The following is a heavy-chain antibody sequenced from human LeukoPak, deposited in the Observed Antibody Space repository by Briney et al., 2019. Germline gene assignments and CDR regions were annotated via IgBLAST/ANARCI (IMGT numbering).Heavy chain of an antibody. CDR3: ARILWSGYSYFDY. CDR1: GFTFSNAW. V-gene: IGHV3-23*01. D-gene: IGHD3-3*01. J-gene: IGHJ4*02. Sequence: GGSLRLSCAASGFTFSNAWMSWVRQAPGKGMEWVSAITGSGGSTYYEDPVKSRFTISSVNAKNTLYLQMNSLRAEDTAVYYCARILWSGYSYFDYWGEGTLVNVSS. CDR2: ITGSGGST.